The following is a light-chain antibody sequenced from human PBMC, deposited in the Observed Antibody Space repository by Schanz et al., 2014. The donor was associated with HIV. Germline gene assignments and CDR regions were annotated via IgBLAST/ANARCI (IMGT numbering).Light chain of an antibody. CDR1: SSNIGNNY. J-gene: IGLJ7*01. Sequence: QSVLTQPPSVSAAPGQKVTISCSGSSSNIGNNYVSWYQQLPGTAPKLLIYDNNKRPSGIPDRFSGSKSGTSATLGITGLQAEDDADYYRATWNPFLNVVVFGGAPPLTVL. V-gene: IGLV1-51*01. CDR2: DNN. CDR3: ATWNPFLNVVV.